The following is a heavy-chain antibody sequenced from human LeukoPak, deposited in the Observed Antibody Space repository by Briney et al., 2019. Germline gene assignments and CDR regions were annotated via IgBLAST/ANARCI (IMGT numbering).Heavy chain of an antibody. CDR3: ARDYSGYDLGPFDY. CDR1: GYTFTSYG. CDR2: IIPIFGTA. Sequence: GASVKVSCKASGYTFTSYGISWVRQAPGQGLEWMGGIIPIFGTANYAQKFQGRVTITADESTSTAYMELSSLRSEDTAVYYCARDYSGYDLGPFDYWGQGTLVTVSS. V-gene: IGHV1-69*13. J-gene: IGHJ4*02. D-gene: IGHD5-12*01.